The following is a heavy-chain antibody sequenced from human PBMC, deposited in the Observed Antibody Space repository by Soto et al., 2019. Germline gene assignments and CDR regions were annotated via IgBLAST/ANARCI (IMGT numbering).Heavy chain of an antibody. D-gene: IGHD3-10*01. CDR1: GYTFTRHG. V-gene: IGHV1-18*01. CDR2: ISANNGDT. Sequence: QVQLVQSGAGVKKPGASLKVSCKASGYTFTRHGISWVRQAPGQGLEWMGWISANNGDTNYAQKFQGRVTVTTDTSTSTGYMELRSLRSEDTAVYYCARMVRGSNIDYYHYMDVWGKGTTVTVSS. J-gene: IGHJ6*03. CDR3: ARMVRGSNIDYYHYMDV.